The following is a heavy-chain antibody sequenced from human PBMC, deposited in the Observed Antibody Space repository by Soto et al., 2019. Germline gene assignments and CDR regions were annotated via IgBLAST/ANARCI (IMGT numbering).Heavy chain of an antibody. Sequence: QVQLVESGGGVVQPGRSLRLSCAASGFTFSSYAMHWVRQAPGKGLEWVAVISYDGSNKYYADSVKGRFTISRDNSKNTLYLQMNSLRAEDTAVYYCARAHSSGWYWPYYFDYWGQGTLVTVSS. J-gene: IGHJ4*02. CDR1: GFTFSSYA. D-gene: IGHD6-19*01. CDR3: ARAHSSGWYWPYYFDY. V-gene: IGHV3-30-3*01. CDR2: ISYDGSNK.